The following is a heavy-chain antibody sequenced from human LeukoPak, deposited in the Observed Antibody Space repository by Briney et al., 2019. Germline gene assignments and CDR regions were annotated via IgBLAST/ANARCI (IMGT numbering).Heavy chain of an antibody. CDR3: ARGLVIDS. CDR1: VFTFSSDW. J-gene: IGHJ4*02. CDR2: IKEEGSEG. V-gene: IGHV3-7*04. Sequence: GGSLRLSCAASVFTFSSDWMSWVRQAPGKGLEGGADIKEEGSEGYYVDSGKGRFTISRDNAKNSLYLQMNSLRAEDTAMYYCARGLVIDSWGQGTLVTVSS.